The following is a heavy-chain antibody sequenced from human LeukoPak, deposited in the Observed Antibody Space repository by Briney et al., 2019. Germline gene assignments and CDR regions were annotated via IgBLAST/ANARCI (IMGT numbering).Heavy chain of an antibody. CDR1: GGTFSSYA. Sequence: ASVKVSCKASGGTFSSYAISWVRQAPGQGLEWMGGFDPEDGETIYAQKFQGRVTMTEDTSTDTAYMELSSLRSEDTAVYYCATAPQHYYYYYYMDVWGKGTTVTVSS. D-gene: IGHD5-18*01. J-gene: IGHJ6*03. CDR2: FDPEDGET. CDR3: ATAPQHYYYYYYMDV. V-gene: IGHV1-24*01.